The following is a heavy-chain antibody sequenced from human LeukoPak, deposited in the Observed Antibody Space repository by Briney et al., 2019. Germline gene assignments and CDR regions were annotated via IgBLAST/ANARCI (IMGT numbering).Heavy chain of an antibody. V-gene: IGHV2-5*02. Sequence: GSGPTLVKPTQTLTLTCTLSGFSLTTIGVGVGWIRQPPGKTLEWLGLIYWDDDQRYSPSLKSRLTITKDTSNKQVVLTMTNMDPVDTATYYCVRLASYHYDSSGYHPDGFDIWGQGTMVTVSS. CDR1: GFSLTTIGVG. CDR2: IYWDDDQ. D-gene: IGHD3-22*01. CDR3: VRLASYHYDSSGYHPDGFDI. J-gene: IGHJ3*02.